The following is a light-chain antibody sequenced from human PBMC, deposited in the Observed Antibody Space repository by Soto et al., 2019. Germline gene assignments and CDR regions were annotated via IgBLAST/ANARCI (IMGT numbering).Light chain of an antibody. J-gene: IGLJ3*02. Sequence: QSVLTQPASVSGSPGQSITISCTGTSSDVGDYNFVSWYQQYPGKAPQLMIFEVNNRPSGVSNRFSGSKSGNTASLTISGLQAEDEADYYCYSKRGSSSWVFGGGTKVTVL. V-gene: IGLV2-14*01. CDR3: YSKRGSSSWV. CDR2: EVN. CDR1: SSDVGDYNF.